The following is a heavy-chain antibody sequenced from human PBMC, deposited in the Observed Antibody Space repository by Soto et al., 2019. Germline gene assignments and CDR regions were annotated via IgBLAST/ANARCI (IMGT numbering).Heavy chain of an antibody. CDR1: GFTFSSYW. D-gene: IGHD2-2*01. J-gene: IGHJ5*02. CDR3: ARGGYCSSTSCRNWFDP. Sequence: GGSLRLSCAASGFTFSSYWMSWVRQAPGKGLEWVANIKQDGSEKYYVDSVKGRFTISRDNAKNSLYLQMNSLRAEDTAVYYCARGGYCSSTSCRNWFDPWGQGTLVTVSS. V-gene: IGHV3-7*01. CDR2: IKQDGSEK.